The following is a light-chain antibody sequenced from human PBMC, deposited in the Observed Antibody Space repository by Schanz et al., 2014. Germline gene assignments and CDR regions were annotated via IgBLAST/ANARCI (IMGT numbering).Light chain of an antibody. CDR1: SSDIGRYNY. CDR2: DVT. V-gene: IGLV2-8*01. J-gene: IGLJ2*01. CDR3: SSHTAITTAVV. Sequence: QSALTQPPSASGSPGQSVTISCTGTSSDIGRYNYVSWYQHHPGKAPKLLIYDVTKRPSGVPDRFSGSKSGNTASLTISGLQAEDEADYHCSSHTAITTAVVFGGGTKLTVL.